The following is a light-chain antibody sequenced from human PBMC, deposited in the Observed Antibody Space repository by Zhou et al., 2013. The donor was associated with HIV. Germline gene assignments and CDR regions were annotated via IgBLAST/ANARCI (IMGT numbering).Light chain of an antibody. Sequence: EIVLTQSPGTLSLSPGERATLSCRASQTVSSTYLAWYQQKSGQAPRLLIYGASNRATAIPDRFSGSGSGTDFALTISSLQSEDFAVYYCHQYDNWPPWTFGQGTKVEI. V-gene: IGKV3-20*01. CDR1: QTVSSTY. J-gene: IGKJ1*01. CDR3: HQYDNWPPWT. CDR2: GAS.